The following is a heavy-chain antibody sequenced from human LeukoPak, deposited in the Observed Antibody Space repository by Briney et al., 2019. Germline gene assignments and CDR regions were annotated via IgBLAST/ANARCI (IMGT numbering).Heavy chain of an antibody. CDR3: VRVGEIWSNGGFFDS. V-gene: IGHV4-4*07. J-gene: IGHJ4*01. D-gene: IGHD3-16*01. CDR2: IYSTRTT. CDR1: GGSITGHY. Sequence: SDTLSLTCTLSGGSITGHYWSWIQQPAPKGLDWLGRIYSTRTTAYNASLTSRLTMSVDTFKSQLSLMPNSVTAAETAVYYCVRVGEIWSNGGFFDSWGQGTLVTVSS.